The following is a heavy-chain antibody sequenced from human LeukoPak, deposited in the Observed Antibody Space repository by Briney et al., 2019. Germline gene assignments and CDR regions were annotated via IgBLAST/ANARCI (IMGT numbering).Heavy chain of an antibody. CDR1: GFTFDDYA. CDR2: ISWNSGSI. J-gene: IGHJ4*02. V-gene: IGHV3-9*01. Sequence: GRSLRLSCAASGFTFDDYAMHWVRQAPGKGLEWVSGISWNSGSIGYADSVKGRFTISRDNSKNTLYLQMNSLRAEDTAVYYCAQDKFGEFMFDYWGQGTLVTVSS. CDR3: AQDKFGEFMFDY. D-gene: IGHD3-10*01.